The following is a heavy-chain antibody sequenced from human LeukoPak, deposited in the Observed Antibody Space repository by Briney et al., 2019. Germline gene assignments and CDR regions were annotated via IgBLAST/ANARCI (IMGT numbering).Heavy chain of an antibody. D-gene: IGHD1-26*01. CDR1: GYTFTGYY. CDR3: ARGWNGGSLNWFDP. J-gene: IGHJ5*02. V-gene: IGHV1-2*02. Sequence: GASVKVSCRASGYTFTGYYIHWVRQAPGQGLEWMGWINPNSGGTNYAQKFQGRVTMTRDTSISAAYMQLSSLRSDDTAVYYCARGWNGGSLNWFDPWDQGTLVAVSS. CDR2: INPNSGGT.